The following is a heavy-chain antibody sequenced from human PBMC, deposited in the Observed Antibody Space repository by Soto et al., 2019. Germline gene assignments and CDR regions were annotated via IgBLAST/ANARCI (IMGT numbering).Heavy chain of an antibody. CDR2: INVYNGNT. CDR1: GYTFTNYG. V-gene: IGHV1-18*01. Sequence: QVQLVQSGGEVKKPGASVKVSCKASGYTFTNYGISWVRQAPGQGLEWMGWINVYNGNTKYAQKAQGRGTMTTDTSRRTAYMERRSLRSDDTAVYYCARGVGSGSYYNQYNWFDPWGQGTLVTVSS. D-gene: IGHD3-10*01. CDR3: ARGVGSGSYYNQYNWFDP. J-gene: IGHJ5*02.